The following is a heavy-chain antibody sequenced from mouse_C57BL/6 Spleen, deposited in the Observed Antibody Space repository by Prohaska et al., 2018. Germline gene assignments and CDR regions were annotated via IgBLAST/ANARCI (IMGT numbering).Heavy chain of an antibody. CDR2: INPNNGGT. Sequence: HGKSLEWIGDINPNNGGTSYNQKFKGKATLTVDKSSSTAYMELRSLTSEDSAVYYCARGGNSDYWGQGTTLTVSS. CDR3: ARGGNSDY. J-gene: IGHJ2*01. V-gene: IGHV1-26*01.